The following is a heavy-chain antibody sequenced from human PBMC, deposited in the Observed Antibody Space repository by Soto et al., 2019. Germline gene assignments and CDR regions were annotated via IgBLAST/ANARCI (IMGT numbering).Heavy chain of an antibody. J-gene: IGHJ6*02. D-gene: IGHD2-2*02. Sequence: SVKVSCKASGGTFSSYAISWVRQAPGQGLEWMGGIIPIFGTANYAQKLQGRVTITADKSTSTAYMELSSLRSEDTAVYYCARGRDCSSTSCYTGPYYYYGMDVWGQGTTVTFSS. CDR2: IIPIFGTA. V-gene: IGHV1-69*06. CDR3: ARGRDCSSTSCYTGPYYYYGMDV. CDR1: GGTFSSYA.